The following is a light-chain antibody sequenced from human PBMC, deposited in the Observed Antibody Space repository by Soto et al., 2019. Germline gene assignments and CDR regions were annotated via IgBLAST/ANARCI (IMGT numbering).Light chain of an antibody. J-gene: IGLJ3*02. Sequence: QSALTQPPSASGSPGQSVTISCTGTSSDVGAYKYVSWYQQYPGKAPKLMISEVTKRPSGVPDRFSGSKSGNTASLTVSGLQAEDEAAYYCTSYVGNDIWVFGGGTKLTVL. CDR1: SSDVGAYKY. V-gene: IGLV2-8*01. CDR2: EVT. CDR3: TSYVGNDIWV.